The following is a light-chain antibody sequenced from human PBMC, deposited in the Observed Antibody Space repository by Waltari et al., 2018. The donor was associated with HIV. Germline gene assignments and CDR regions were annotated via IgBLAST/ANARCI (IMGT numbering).Light chain of an antibody. CDR2: KAS. J-gene: IGKJ2*01. Sequence: DIQMTQSPSTLSASVGDRVTITCQASQSVRVWLAWYQQKPGKAPKLLIYKASSLESGVPSRFSGSGSGTEFTLTISSLQPDDFATYYCQQYNSYLYTFGQGTKLEIK. CDR3: QQYNSYLYT. CDR1: QSVRVW. V-gene: IGKV1-5*03.